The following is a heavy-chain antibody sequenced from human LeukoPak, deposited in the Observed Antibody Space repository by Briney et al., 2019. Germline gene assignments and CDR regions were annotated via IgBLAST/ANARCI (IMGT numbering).Heavy chain of an antibody. D-gene: IGHD3-3*01. CDR2: ISAYNGNT. J-gene: IGHJ6*03. V-gene: IGHV1-18*01. CDR1: GYTFTSYG. Sequence: EASVTVSCKASGYTFTSYGISWVRQAPGQGLEWMGWISAYNGNTNYAQKLQGRVIMTTDTSTSTAYMELRSLRSDDTAVYYCARGNAQYYDFWSGYSNSPYYYYMDVWGKGTTVTVSS. CDR3: ARGNAQYYDFWSGYSNSPYYYYMDV.